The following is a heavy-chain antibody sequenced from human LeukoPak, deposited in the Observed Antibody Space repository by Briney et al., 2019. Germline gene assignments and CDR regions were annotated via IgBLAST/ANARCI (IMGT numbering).Heavy chain of an antibody. J-gene: IGHJ6*02. Sequence: GGSLRLSCAASGFTFSSYAMSWVRQAPGKGLEWVSAISGSGGSTYYADSVKGRFTISRDNSKNTLYLQMNSLRAEDTAVYYCAKALSIYLYYYYYGMDVWGQGTTVTVSS. CDR3: AKALSIYLYYYYYGMDV. CDR1: GFTFSSYA. V-gene: IGHV3-23*01. CDR2: ISGSGGST. D-gene: IGHD4-11*01.